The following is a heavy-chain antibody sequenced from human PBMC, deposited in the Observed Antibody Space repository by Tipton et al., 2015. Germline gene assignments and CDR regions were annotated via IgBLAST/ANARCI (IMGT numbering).Heavy chain of an antibody. Sequence: TLSLTCTVSGGSIGGGYYWSWPRQYPGKGLEWIGFVYYSGYTNYNPSLESRVTISLDTAKNQFSLKMRSVTSADTAVYYCARDRDVGATNYFDPWGQGTLVTVSS. CDR3: ARDRDVGATNYFDP. J-gene: IGHJ5*02. D-gene: IGHD1-26*01. V-gene: IGHV4-61*08. CDR1: GGSIGGGYY. CDR2: VYYSGYT.